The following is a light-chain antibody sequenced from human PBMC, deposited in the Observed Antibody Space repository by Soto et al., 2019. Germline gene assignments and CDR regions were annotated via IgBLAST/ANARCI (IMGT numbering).Light chain of an antibody. V-gene: IGKV3-20*01. Sequence: EVVLTQSPGTLSLSPGDRATLSCRASQSVSRNYLAWYQQKPGQTPRLLIFGASNRAADIPARFSASGSGTDFTLTISGLEPDDFAVYYCQQYDFPPLTFGGGTRL. CDR1: QSVSRNY. J-gene: IGKJ4*01. CDR3: QQYDFPPLT. CDR2: GAS.